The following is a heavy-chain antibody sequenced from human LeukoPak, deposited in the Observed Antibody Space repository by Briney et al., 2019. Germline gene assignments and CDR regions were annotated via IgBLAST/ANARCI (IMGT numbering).Heavy chain of an antibody. J-gene: IGHJ4*02. Sequence: SQTLSLTCTVSGGSISSYYWSWIRQPPGKGLEWIGYIYYSGSTNYNPSLKSRVTISVDTSKNQFSLKLSSVTAADTAVYYCAIDRLSSSWSLLWGQGTLVTVSS. CDR1: GGSISSYY. V-gene: IGHV4-59*08. CDR2: IYYSGST. CDR3: AIDRLSSSWSLL. D-gene: IGHD6-13*01.